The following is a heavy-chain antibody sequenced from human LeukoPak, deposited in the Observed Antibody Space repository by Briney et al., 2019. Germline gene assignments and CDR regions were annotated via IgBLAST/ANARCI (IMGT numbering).Heavy chain of an antibody. V-gene: IGHV4-34*01. D-gene: IGHD1-26*01. J-gene: IGHJ1*01. CDR1: GESFSGHY. CDR2: INDSGST. CDR3: ARGGSYYGRDFQH. Sequence: SETLSLTCAVYGESFSGHYWSWIRQSPGKGLRWIGEINDSGSTNCKSSLKSRVTLSVDTSKNQFSLRLTSVTAADTAVYYCARGGSYYGRDFQHWGQGTLVTVSS.